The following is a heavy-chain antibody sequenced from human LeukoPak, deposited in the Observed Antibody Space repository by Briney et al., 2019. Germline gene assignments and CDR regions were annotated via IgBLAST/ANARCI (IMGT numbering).Heavy chain of an antibody. CDR3: ARGLTGYYAYFDY. V-gene: IGHV3-66*01. J-gene: IGHJ4*02. CDR2: IYSGGST. D-gene: IGHD3-9*01. CDR1: GFTVSSNY. Sequence: GGSLRLSCAASGFTVSSNYMHWVRQSPGKGLEWVSVIYSGGSTYYADSVKGRFTISRDNSKNTLYLQMNSLRAEDTAVYYCARGLTGYYAYFDYWGQGTLVTVSS.